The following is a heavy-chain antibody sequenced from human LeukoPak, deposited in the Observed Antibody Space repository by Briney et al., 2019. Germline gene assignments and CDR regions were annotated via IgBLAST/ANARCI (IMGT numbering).Heavy chain of an antibody. CDR2: ISSGSTI. J-gene: IGHJ6*02. V-gene: IGHV3-48*03. CDR3: ARDLTTLRSGMDV. D-gene: IGHD1-1*01. Sequence: GGSLRLSCAPPGFTFSSYEMKWVRQAPGKGLERVSYISSGSTIYYADSVKGRFTISRDNAKNSLYLQMNSMRAEDTAVYYCARDLTTLRSGMDVWGQGTTVTVSS. CDR1: GFTFSSYE.